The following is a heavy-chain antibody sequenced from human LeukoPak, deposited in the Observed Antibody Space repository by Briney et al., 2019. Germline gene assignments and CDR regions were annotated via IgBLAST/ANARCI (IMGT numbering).Heavy chain of an antibody. D-gene: IGHD3-16*02. J-gene: IGHJ4*02. CDR2: ISSSGSTI. CDR3: ARGIEDYVWGSYRFIDY. CDR1: GFTFSDYY. V-gene: IGHV3-11*01. Sequence: GGSLRLSCAASGFTFSDYYMSWLRQAPGKGLEWVSYISSSGSTIYYADSVKGRFTISRDNAKNSLYLQMNSLRAEDTAVYYCARGIEDYVWGSYRFIDYWGQGTLVTVSS.